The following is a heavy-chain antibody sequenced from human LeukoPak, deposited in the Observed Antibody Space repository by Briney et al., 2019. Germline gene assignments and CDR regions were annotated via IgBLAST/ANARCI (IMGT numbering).Heavy chain of an antibody. J-gene: IGHJ6*03. V-gene: IGHV4-34*01. CDR3: AKRYSSSPSAFYYYYMDV. D-gene: IGHD5-18*01. CDR2: INHSGST. Sequence: SETLSLTCAVYGGSFSGYYWSWIRQPPGKGLEWIGEINHSGSTNYNPSLKSRVTISVDTSKNQCSLNLSSVTAADTAVYYCAKRYSSSPSAFYYYYMDVWGKGTTVTVSS. CDR1: GGSFSGYY.